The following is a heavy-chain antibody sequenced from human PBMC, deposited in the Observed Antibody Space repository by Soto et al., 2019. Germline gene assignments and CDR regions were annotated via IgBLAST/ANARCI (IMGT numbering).Heavy chain of an antibody. D-gene: IGHD3-3*01. CDR3: ARAINFDFWSDSQSGYCFDY. CDR2: MSYSGTT. J-gene: IGHJ4*02. V-gene: IGHV4-61*08. CDR1: GGSVSRGGDY. Sequence: PSETLSLTCTVSGGSVSRGGDYWGWIRQPPGKGLEWIAYMSYSGTTNYNPSLESRVTISVDTAKNQFSLKLSAVTAADTAVYYCARAINFDFWSDSQSGYCFDYWGQGTLVTVSS.